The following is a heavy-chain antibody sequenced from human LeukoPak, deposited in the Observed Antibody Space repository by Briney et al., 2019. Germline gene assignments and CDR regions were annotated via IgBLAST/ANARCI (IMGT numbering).Heavy chain of an antibody. CDR1: GFTFSSYE. CDR3: ARLSRRNYYYFDY. V-gene: IGHV3-48*03. Sequence: GGSLRLSCAASGFTFSSYEIDWVRQAPGKGPEWISYISSTGKTIDYADSVKGRFTISRDNAKNSVYLQMNGLRAEDTAVYYCARLSRRNYYYFDYWGEGTLVTVSS. D-gene: IGHD1-7*01. J-gene: IGHJ4*02. CDR2: ISSTGKTI.